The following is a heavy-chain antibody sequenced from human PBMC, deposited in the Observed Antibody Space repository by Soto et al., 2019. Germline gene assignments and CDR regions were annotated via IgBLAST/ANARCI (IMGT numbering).Heavy chain of an antibody. CDR1: GYTFTSYG. D-gene: IGHD3-10*01. V-gene: IGHV1-18*01. CDR2: ISAYNGKT. Sequence: ASVKVSCKASGYTFTSYGISWVRQAPGQGLEWMGWISAYNGKTNYAQKIQGRVTMTTDTSTSTAYMELRSLRSDDTAVYYCAIDSSWTYYYGSGSYKHRYYFDYWGQGTLVTVSS. CDR3: AIDSSWTYYYGSGSYKHRYYFDY. J-gene: IGHJ4*02.